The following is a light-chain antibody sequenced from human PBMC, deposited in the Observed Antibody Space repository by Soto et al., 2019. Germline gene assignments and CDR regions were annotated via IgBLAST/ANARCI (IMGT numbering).Light chain of an antibody. CDR3: QQYGSSPLWT. CDR1: QSVSST. V-gene: IGKV3-20*01. J-gene: IGKJ1*01. Sequence: VITQSPATLSVSPGERATLSCRASQSVSSTVAWYQQKPGQAPRLLIYGASSRATGIPDRFSGSGSGTDFTLTISRLEPEDFAVYYCQQYGSSPLWTFGQGTKVDIK. CDR2: GAS.